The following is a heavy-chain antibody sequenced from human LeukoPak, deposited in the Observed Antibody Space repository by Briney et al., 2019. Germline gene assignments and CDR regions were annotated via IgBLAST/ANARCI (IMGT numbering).Heavy chain of an antibody. CDR1: GFTFSNYA. CDR2: ISGSGGHT. Sequence: GGSLRLSCAASGFTFSNYAMSWVRQAPGKGLEWVSTISGSGGHTYYADSVKGRFTISRDNSKNTLYLRLNSLRAEDTAVYYCARSGPRGAQAAAGGVDYWGQGTLVTVSS. V-gene: IGHV3-23*01. CDR3: ARSGPRGAQAAAGGVDY. D-gene: IGHD6-13*01. J-gene: IGHJ4*02.